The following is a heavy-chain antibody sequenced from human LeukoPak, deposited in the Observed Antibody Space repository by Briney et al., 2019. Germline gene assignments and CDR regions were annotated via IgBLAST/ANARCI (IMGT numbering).Heavy chain of an antibody. D-gene: IGHD2-2*03. Sequence: ASVTVSCKASGYTFTSYYMHWVRQAPGQGLEWMGLINPSGGSTSYAQKFQGRVTMTRDTSTSTVYMELSSLRSEDTAVYYCAREVDIVVVPADQWWFDPWGQGTLVTVSS. CDR2: INPSGGST. V-gene: IGHV1-46*01. CDR3: AREVDIVVVPADQWWFDP. J-gene: IGHJ5*02. CDR1: GYTFTSYY.